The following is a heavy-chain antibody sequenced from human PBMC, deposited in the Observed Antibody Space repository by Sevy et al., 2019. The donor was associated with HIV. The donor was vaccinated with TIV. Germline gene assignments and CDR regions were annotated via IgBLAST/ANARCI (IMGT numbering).Heavy chain of an antibody. D-gene: IGHD2-2*02. CDR2: IKQDGSEK. J-gene: IGHJ6*02. V-gene: IGHV3-7*01. Sequence: GGSLRLSCVASGFTFNSYWMTWVRQAPGKGLEWVANIKQDGSEKNYVDSVKGRFTISRDSVKSSLYLQMNGLRVEDTAIYYCARETYCSSTSCYIPLSGYYGMDLWGQGTTVTVSS. CDR1: GFTFNSYW. CDR3: ARETYCSSTSCYIPLSGYYGMDL.